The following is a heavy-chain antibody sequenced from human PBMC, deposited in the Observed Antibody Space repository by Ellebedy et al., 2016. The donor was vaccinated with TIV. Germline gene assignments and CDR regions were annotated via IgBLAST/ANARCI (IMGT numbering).Heavy chain of an antibody. J-gene: IGHJ6*02. Sequence: SETLSLTXTVSGVSITDYYWSWIRQPAGKGLEWIGRIYSSGGYTSRITNYNPSLESRVTMSVDTSKSQLSLKLSSVTAADTAVYYCARDFKNTRGFRGVLIQAMDVWGQGTTVTVSS. CDR2: IYSSGGYTSRIT. V-gene: IGHV4-4*07. D-gene: IGHD3-10*01. CDR3: ARDFKNTRGFRGVLIQAMDV. CDR1: GVSITDYY.